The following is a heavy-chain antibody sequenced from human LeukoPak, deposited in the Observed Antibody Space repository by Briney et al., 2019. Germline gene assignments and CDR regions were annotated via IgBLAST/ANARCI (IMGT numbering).Heavy chain of an antibody. D-gene: IGHD3-3*01. J-gene: IGHJ4*02. CDR1: GFTFSTCS. V-gene: IGHV3-21*01. CDR2: IGSSSSYI. Sequence: GGSLRLSCAASGFTFSTCSMNWVRQAPGKGLEWVSSIGSSSSYIYYADSVKGRFTISRDNAKNSLYLQMNSLRIEDTAAYYCASSGSGYNDYWGQGTLVTVSS. CDR3: ASSGSGYNDY.